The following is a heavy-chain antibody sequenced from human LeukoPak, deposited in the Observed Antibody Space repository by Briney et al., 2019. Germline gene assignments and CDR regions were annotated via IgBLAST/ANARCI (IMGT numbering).Heavy chain of an antibody. V-gene: IGHV3-11*04. CDR1: GPTVTDYY. Sequence: GGSLRLSCAASGPTVTDYYMHWIRQAPGKGLEWASFIGGSASNIYYADSVKGRFTISRDNAKNSLYLQMNSLRAEDTAVYYCAKEWSAFDIWGQGTMVTVSS. CDR2: IGGSASNI. J-gene: IGHJ3*02. D-gene: IGHD2-15*01. CDR3: AKEWSAFDI.